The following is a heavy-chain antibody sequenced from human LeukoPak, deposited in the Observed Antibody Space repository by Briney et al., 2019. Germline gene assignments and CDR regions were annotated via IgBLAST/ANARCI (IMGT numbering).Heavy chain of an antibody. D-gene: IGHD3-10*01. Sequence: GGSLRLSCAASGFTFSSYWMSGVRQAPGKGLEWVSLISWDGGSTYYADSVKGRFTISRDNSKNSLYLQMNSLRAEDTALYYCARDRYYGSGSYQLDPWGQGTLVTVSS. CDR1: GFTFSSYW. CDR3: ARDRYYGSGSYQLDP. V-gene: IGHV3-43D*03. CDR2: ISWDGGST. J-gene: IGHJ5*02.